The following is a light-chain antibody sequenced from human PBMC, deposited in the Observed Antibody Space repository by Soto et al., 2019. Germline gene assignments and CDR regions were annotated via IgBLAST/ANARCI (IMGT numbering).Light chain of an antibody. CDR2: DAS. CDR3: QQYNTYST. CDR1: QSISSW. V-gene: IGKV1-5*01. J-gene: IGKJ1*01. Sequence: DIQMTQSPSTLSASVGDRVTITCRASQSISSWLAWYQQKPGKAPKLLIYDASSLESGVPSRFSGSGSGTEITITISSLQPDDFATYYCQQYNTYSTCGQGTKVEIK.